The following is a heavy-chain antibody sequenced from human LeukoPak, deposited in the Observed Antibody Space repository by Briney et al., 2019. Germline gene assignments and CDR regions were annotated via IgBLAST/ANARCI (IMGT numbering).Heavy chain of an antibody. D-gene: IGHD2-2*02. V-gene: IGHV3-48*04. CDR2: ISSSSSTV. CDR3: AGVGYCSSTSCYSGGNWFDP. CDR1: GFTFSSYS. Sequence: GGSLRLSCAASGFTFSSYSMNWVRQAPGKGLEWVSYISSSSSTVYYADSEKGRFTISRDNAKNSLYLQMNSLRAEDTAVYYCAGVGYCSSTSCYSGGNWFDPWGQGTLVTVSS. J-gene: IGHJ5*02.